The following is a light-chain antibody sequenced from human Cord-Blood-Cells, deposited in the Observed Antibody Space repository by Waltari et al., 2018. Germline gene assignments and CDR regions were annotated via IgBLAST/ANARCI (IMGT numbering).Light chain of an antibody. Sequence: QSALTQPASMSGSPGQSITISCTGTSSDVGGYNLVSWYQQHPGKAPKIMIYEVSKRPSGVSNRFSGAKSGNTASLTISGLQAEDEADYYCCSYAGSSTVVFGGGTKLTVL. CDR1: SSDVGGYNL. V-gene: IGLV2-23*02. J-gene: IGLJ2*01. CDR3: CSYAGSSTVV. CDR2: EVS.